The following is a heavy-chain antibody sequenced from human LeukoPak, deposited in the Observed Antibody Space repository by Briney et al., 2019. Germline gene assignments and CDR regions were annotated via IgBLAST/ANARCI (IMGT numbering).Heavy chain of an antibody. CDR1: GFTFSSYG. D-gene: IGHD1-26*01. CDR2: ISYDGSNE. Sequence: GGSLRLSCAASGFTFSSYGMHWVRQAPGKGLEWVAIISYDGSNEYYADSVKGRFTISRDNAKNSLYLQMNSLRAEDTAVYYCARDGSGSPYWGQGTLVTVSS. CDR3: ARDGSGSPY. V-gene: IGHV3-30*12. J-gene: IGHJ4*02.